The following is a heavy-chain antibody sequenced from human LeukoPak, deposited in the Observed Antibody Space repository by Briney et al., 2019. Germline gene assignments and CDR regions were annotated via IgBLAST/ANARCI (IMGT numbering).Heavy chain of an antibody. CDR1: GGSISSYY. J-gene: IGHJ4*02. CDR2: IYYSGST. V-gene: IGHV4-59*01. D-gene: IGHD6-19*01. CDR3: ASYSSGSLDY. Sequence: SETLSLTCTISGGSISSYYWSWIRQPPGKGLEWIGYIYYSGSTNYNPSLKGRVTISVDTSKNQFSLKLSSVTAADTAVYYCASYSSGSLDYWGQGTLVTVSS.